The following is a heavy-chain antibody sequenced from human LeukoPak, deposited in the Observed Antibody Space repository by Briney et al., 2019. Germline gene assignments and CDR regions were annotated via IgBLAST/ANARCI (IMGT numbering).Heavy chain of an antibody. CDR1: EFTFRSYA. J-gene: IGHJ3*02. D-gene: IGHD2-15*01. CDR3: TRKYCSGGSCLDDIFDI. Sequence: GESLRLSCAASEFTFRSYAMSWVRRAPGKGLEWVSLIFGDNSTHYADSVRGRFSISRDNSKNTVYLEMNSLRAEDTAVYYCTRKYCSGGSCLDDIFDIWGQGTIVTVSS. CDR2: IFGDNST. V-gene: IGHV3-23*03.